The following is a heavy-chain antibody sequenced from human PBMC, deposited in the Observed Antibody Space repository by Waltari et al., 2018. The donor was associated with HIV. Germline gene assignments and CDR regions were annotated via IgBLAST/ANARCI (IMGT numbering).Heavy chain of an antibody. CDR1: GFTFSSYE. Sequence: EVQLVESGGGLVQPGGSLRLSCAASGFTFSSYEMNWVRQAQGKGMECVADICSSGRTIDEAEYVKGRCSSCRDKAKNSLYREMSSLRAEDTAGDDCAREGYNWNDEESYWGQGTLVTVSS. J-gene: IGHJ4*02. V-gene: IGHV3-48*03. CDR2: ICSSGRTI. D-gene: IGHD1-20*01. CDR3: AREGYNWNDEESY.